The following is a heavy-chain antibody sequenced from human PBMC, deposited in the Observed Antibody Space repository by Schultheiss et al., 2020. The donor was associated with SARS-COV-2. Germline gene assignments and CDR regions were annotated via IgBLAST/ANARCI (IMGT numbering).Heavy chain of an antibody. Sequence: GGSLRLSCAASGFIFSSYSMNWVRQAPGRGLEWVSLISYDGSNRYYADSVTGRFTISRDNSKNTLYLQMNSLRAEDTAVYYCAKEGEQLDGMDVWGQGTTVTVSS. CDR3: AKEGEQLDGMDV. CDR2: ISYDGSNR. D-gene: IGHD6-6*01. J-gene: IGHJ6*02. V-gene: IGHV3-30*18. CDR1: GFIFSSYS.